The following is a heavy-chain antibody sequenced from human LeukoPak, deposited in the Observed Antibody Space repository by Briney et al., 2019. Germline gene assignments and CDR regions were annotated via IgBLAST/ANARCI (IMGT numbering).Heavy chain of an antibody. CDR3: AKAEGYDILTGLDY. CDR2: IGASGGST. J-gene: IGHJ4*02. CDR1: GFTFSSYA. V-gene: IGHV3-23*01. Sequence: GGSLRLSCATSGFTFSSYAMSWVRQAPGKGLEWVSGIGASGGSTYYADSMKGRFTISRDNSKNTLYPQMNSLRTEDTAVYYCAKAEGYDILTGLDYWGQGTLVTVSS. D-gene: IGHD3-9*01.